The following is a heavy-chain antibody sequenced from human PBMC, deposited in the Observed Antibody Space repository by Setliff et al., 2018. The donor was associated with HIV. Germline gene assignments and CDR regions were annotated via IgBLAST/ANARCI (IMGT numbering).Heavy chain of an antibody. J-gene: IGHJ6*03. CDR2: IDSNNGNR. CDR3: VRLTADRTNYYYYMDV. Sequence: ASVKVSCKASGGTFTSYDINWVRQAPGQGLEWMGWIDSNNGNRNFAQKFRGRVTMTTDISTNTAYMEVRSLSFDDTAVYYCVRLTADRTNYYYYMDVWGKGTTVTVSS. CDR1: GGTFTSYD. V-gene: IGHV1-18*01. D-gene: IGHD2-8*01.